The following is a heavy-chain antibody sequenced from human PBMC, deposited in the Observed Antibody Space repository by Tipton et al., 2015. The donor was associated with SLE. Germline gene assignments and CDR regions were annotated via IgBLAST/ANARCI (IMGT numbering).Heavy chain of an antibody. CDR3: ARASERIGHFDY. D-gene: IGHD1-1*01. V-gene: IGHV4-34*01. Sequence: TLSLTCAVYGGSFSGYFWSWIRQPPGKGLEWIGEINHSGGTNYNPSLKSRVTISLDTSKSQFSLELSSVTAADTAMYFCARASERIGHFDYWGRGTLVTVSS. CDR1: GGSFSGYF. CDR2: INHSGGT. J-gene: IGHJ4*02.